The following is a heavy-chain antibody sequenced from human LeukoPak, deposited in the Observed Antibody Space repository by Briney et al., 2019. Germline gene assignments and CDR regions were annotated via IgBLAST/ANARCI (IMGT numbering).Heavy chain of an antibody. CDR3: AAELNGVNSDCCNFEI. D-gene: IGHD4-23*01. J-gene: IGHJ3*02. Sequence: SVKVSCKASGFTFRTSTVQWVRQARGQRLEWIGWVSVGSGMTKYAHSLQERLSITRDMSTGTAYMELGSLTSDDTAVYYCAAELNGVNSDCCNFEIWGQGTMVTVSS. V-gene: IGHV1-58*01. CDR2: VSVGSGMT. CDR1: GFTFRTST.